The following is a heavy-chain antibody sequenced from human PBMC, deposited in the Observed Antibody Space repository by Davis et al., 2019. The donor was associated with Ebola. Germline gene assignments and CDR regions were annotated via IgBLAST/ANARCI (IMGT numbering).Heavy chain of an antibody. D-gene: IGHD3-3*01. V-gene: IGHV3-7*01. CDR2: IKQDGSEE. J-gene: IGHJ3*02. Sequence: GGSLRLSCAASGFTFSSYWMSWVRQAPGKGLEWVANIKQDGSEEYYVDSVKGRFTISRDNAKNSLYLQMNSLRAEDTAVYYCAKDKFLETWDDAFDIWGQGTMVTVSS. CDR1: GFTFSSYW. CDR3: AKDKFLETWDDAFDI.